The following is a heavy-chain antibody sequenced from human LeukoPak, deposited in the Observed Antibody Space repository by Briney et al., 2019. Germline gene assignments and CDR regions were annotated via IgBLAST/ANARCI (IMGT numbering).Heavy chain of an antibody. CDR2: LNPNNGYT. J-gene: IGHJ4*02. Sequence: ASVKVSCKTSGYTFIDYFIHWVRQAPGQGLEWMGRLNPNNGYTFYTEEFQGRVTMTSDTSISTAYMELTSLTSDDTALYYCARDLSSTANWEFDYWGQGTLVTISS. V-gene: IGHV1-2*06. CDR1: GYTFIDYF. D-gene: IGHD7-27*01. CDR3: ARDLSSTANWEFDY.